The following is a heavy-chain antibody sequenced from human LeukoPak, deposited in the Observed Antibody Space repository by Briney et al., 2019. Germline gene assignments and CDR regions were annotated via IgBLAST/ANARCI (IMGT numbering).Heavy chain of an antibody. CDR2: IYYSGST. V-gene: IGHV4-39*07. CDR3: CSGAYLY. Sequence: SETLSLTCTVSGGSISSSSYSWGWIRQPPGKGLEWIGSIYYSGSTYYNPSLKSRVTMSVDRSKNQFSLKLSPVTAADTAVYYCCSGAYLYWGQGTLVTVSS. J-gene: IGHJ4*02. D-gene: IGHD2-15*01. CDR1: GGSISSSSYS.